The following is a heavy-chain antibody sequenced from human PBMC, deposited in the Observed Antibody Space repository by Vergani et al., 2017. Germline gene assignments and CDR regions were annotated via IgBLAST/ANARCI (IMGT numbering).Heavy chain of an antibody. V-gene: IGHV3-48*03. D-gene: IGHD3-10*01. CDR3: ARERITMVRGENGMDV. Sequence: EVQLVESGGGLVQPGGSLRLSCAASGFTFSSYEMNWVRQAPGKGLEWVSYISSSGSTLYYADSGKGRFTISRDNAKNSLYLQMNSLRAEDTAVYYCARERITMVRGENGMDVWGQGTTVTVSS. CDR2: ISSSGSTL. CDR1: GFTFSSYE. J-gene: IGHJ6*02.